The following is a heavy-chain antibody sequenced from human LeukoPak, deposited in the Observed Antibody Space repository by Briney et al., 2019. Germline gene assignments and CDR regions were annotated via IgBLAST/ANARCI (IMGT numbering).Heavy chain of an antibody. CDR1: GYTFSSYG. J-gene: IGHJ3*02. V-gene: IGHV1-18*01. Sequence: ASVKVSCKASGYTFSSYGISWVRQAPGQGLEWMGWISAYNGNTNYAQKLQGRVTMTTDTSTSTAYVELRSLRSDDTAVYYCARDLEWEQHNAFDIWGQGTMVTVSS. CDR3: ARDLEWEQHNAFDI. CDR2: ISAYNGNT. D-gene: IGHD1-26*01.